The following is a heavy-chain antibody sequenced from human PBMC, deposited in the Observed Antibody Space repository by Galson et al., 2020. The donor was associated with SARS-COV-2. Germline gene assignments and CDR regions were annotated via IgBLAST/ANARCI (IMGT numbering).Heavy chain of an antibody. CDR1: GGSFSGYY. CDR3: ASASGGETYYYGMDV. Sequence: SETLSLTCAVYGGSFSGYYWSWIRQPPGKGLEWIGEINHSGSTNYNPSLKSRVTISVDTSKNQFSLKLSSVTAADTAVYYCASASGGETYYYGMDVWGQGTTVTVSS. D-gene: IGHD3-16*01. CDR2: INHSGST. V-gene: IGHV4-34*01. J-gene: IGHJ6*02.